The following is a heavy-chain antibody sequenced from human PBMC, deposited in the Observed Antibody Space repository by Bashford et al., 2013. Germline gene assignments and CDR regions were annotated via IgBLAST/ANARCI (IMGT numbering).Heavy chain of an antibody. D-gene: IGHD3-3*01. CDR3: ARSNMLDFWSGYSYYYYYYMDV. V-gene: IGHV1-69*15. J-gene: IGHJ6*03. CDR2: IIPIFGTA. Sequence: VKVSCKAFWRXLQQLCYQLGATGPWTRALSGWRIIPIFGTANYAQKFQGRVTITADESTSTAYMELSSLRSEDTAVYYCARSNMLDFWSGYSYYYYYYMDVWGKGTTVTVSS. CDR1: RXLQQLC.